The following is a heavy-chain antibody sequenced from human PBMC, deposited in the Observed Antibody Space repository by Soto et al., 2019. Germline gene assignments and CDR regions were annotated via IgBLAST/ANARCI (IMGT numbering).Heavy chain of an antibody. D-gene: IGHD6-19*01. CDR2: ISAYNGNT. V-gene: IGHV1-18*01. J-gene: IGHJ6*02. CDR3: ARNRLAVAGQLPSVKYYYYGMDV. CDR1: GYTFTSYG. Sequence: GASVKVSCKASGYTFTSYGISWVRQAPGQGLEWMGWISAYNGNTNYAQKLQGRVTMTTDTSTSTAYMELRSLRSDDTAVYYCARNRLAVAGQLPSVKYYYYGMDVWGQGTTVTVSS.